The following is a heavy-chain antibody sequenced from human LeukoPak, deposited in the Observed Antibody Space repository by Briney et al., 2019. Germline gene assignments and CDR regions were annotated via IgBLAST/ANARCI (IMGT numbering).Heavy chain of an antibody. CDR2: IYTSGST. V-gene: IGHV4-4*07. CDR3: ARATHYDFWSGPFFDY. D-gene: IGHD3-3*01. J-gene: IGHJ4*02. Sequence: SETLSLTCTVSGGSISSYYWSWIRQPAGKGLEWIGRIYTSGSTNYNPSLKSRVTMSVDTSKNQFSLKLSSVTAADTAAYYCARATHYDFWSGPFFDYWGQGTLVTVSS. CDR1: GGSISSYY.